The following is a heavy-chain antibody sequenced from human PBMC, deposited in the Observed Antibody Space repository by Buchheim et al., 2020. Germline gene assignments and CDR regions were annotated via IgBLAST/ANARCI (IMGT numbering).Heavy chain of an antibody. CDR1: GGSISSSNW. J-gene: IGHJ6*02. CDR3: ARGGDGDYVLYYYYGMDV. Sequence: QVQLQESGPGLVKPSGTLSLTCAVSGGSISSSNWWSWVRQPPGKGLEWIGEISHSGSTNYNPSLKSRVTISVDKSQNQFSLKLSSVTAADTAVYYCARGGDGDYVLYYYYGMDVWGQGTT. CDR2: ISHSGST. V-gene: IGHV4-4*02. D-gene: IGHD4-17*01.